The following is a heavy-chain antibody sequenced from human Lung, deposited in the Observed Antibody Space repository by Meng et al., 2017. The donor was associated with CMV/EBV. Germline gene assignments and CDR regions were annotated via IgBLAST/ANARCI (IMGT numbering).Heavy chain of an antibody. CDR1: GGTFSSYA. CDR3: ARYASSGSAHNMDF. CDR2: IIPIFGTA. J-gene: IGHJ6*02. D-gene: IGHD3-16*01. Sequence: SVKVSCKASGGTFSSYAISWVRQAPGQGLEWMGGIIPIFGTANYAQKFQGRVTITTDESTSTAYMELSSLRSEDTAVYYCARYASSGSAHNMDFWGQGNXVTVAS. V-gene: IGHV1-69*05.